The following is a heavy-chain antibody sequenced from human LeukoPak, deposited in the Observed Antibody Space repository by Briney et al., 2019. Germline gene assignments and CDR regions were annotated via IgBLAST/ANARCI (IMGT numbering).Heavy chain of an antibody. J-gene: IGHJ3*02. CDR1: GFTFSSSG. CDR2: IRYDGSNK. V-gene: IGHV3-30*02. CDR3: AKGPNYDILTGWRKTHNAFDI. D-gene: IGHD3-9*01. Sequence: GGSLKPSCAASGFTFSSSGMHWVRQAPGKGLEWVAFIRYDGSNKYYADSVKGRFTISRDNSKNTLSLQMNSLRAEDTAVYYCAKGPNYDILTGWRKTHNAFDIWGQGTMVTVSS.